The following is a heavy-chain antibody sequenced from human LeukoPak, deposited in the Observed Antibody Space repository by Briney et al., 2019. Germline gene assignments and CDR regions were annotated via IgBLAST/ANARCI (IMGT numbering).Heavy chain of an antibody. CDR3: ARHHTAMRPFDP. J-gene: IGHJ5*02. CDR1: GDSISTSNSY. V-gene: IGHV4-39*01. Sequence: SETLSLTCTVSGDSISTSNSYWGWIRQPPGKGLEWIGSIYYSGSTYYNPSLKSRVTISVDTSKNQFSLKLSSVTAADTAVYYCARHHTAMRPFDPWGQGTLVTVSS. CDR2: IYYSGST. D-gene: IGHD5-18*01.